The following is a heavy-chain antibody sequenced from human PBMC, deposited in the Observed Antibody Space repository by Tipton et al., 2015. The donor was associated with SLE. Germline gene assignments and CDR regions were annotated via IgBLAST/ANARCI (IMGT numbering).Heavy chain of an antibody. D-gene: IGHD3-22*01. CDR2: IYHSGNT. CDR1: GYSISSGYY. J-gene: IGHJ3*02. CDR3: VRNYYDSSGYFNAFDI. V-gene: IGHV4-38-2*02. Sequence: TLSLTCTVSGYSISSGYYWGWLRQPPGKGRECIGNIYHSGNTYYNPSLQSRVTISVDTSKNQFSLKLSSVTAADTAVYYCVRNYYDSSGYFNAFDIWGQGTMLTVSS.